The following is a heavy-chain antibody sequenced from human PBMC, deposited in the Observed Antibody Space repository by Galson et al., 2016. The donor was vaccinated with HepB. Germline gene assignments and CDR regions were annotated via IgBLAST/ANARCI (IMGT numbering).Heavy chain of an antibody. V-gene: IGHV4-39*02. CDR2: IHSSGKT. Sequence: LRLSCAASGFIVSSNDMSWVRQAPGKGLEWIGSIHSSGKTYYSPSLVRRVAISIDTSMNHFSLALSSVTAADTAVYYCAREYESSVDDWGQGTLVTVSS. D-gene: IGHD3-22*01. J-gene: IGHJ4*02. CDR1: GFIVSSND. CDR3: AREYESSVDD.